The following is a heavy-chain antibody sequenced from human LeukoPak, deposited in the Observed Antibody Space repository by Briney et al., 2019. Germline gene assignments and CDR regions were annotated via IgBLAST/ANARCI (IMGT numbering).Heavy chain of an antibody. Sequence: GRSLRLSCAASGFTFSNFDMHWVRQAPGKGLEWVAFIRYDGSNKYYADSVKGRFTISRDNSKNTLYLQMNSLRAEDTAVYYCARVPGIYYDSSGYYEGYYFDYWGQGTLVTVSS. V-gene: IGHV3-33*08. CDR1: GFTFSNFD. CDR2: IRYDGSNK. CDR3: ARVPGIYYDSSGYYEGYYFDY. J-gene: IGHJ4*02. D-gene: IGHD3-22*01.